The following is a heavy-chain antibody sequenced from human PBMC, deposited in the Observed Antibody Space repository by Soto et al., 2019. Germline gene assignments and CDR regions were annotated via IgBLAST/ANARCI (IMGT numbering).Heavy chain of an antibody. CDR1: GGSISSSSYY. D-gene: IGHD6-19*01. CDR2: IYYSGST. V-gene: IGHV4-39*01. J-gene: IGHJ4*02. Sequence: SLTCAVTGGSISSSSYYWGWIRQPPGKGLGWIGSIYYSGSTYYTPSLQSRVAISVDTSKNQSSLKLNSVTAADTAVYYCARRTVNIRTFYSGLKTHCFDYWGQGTLVTVSS. CDR3: ARRTVNIRTFYSGLKTHCFDY.